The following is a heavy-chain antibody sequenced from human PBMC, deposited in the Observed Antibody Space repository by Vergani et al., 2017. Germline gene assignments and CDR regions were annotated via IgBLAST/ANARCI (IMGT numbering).Heavy chain of an antibody. CDR1: GYTFTDYA. Sequence: QVQLVQSGSELKKPGASVKVSCEASGYTFTDYAMTWVRQAPGQGLEWMGWINTNTGNPTYAQGFTGRFVFSLDTSVSTAYLQINSLKAEDTAVYYCAREYLSDPGWLFDYWGQGTLVTVSS. CDR2: INTNTGNP. D-gene: IGHD6-19*01. V-gene: IGHV7-4-1*02. J-gene: IGHJ4*02. CDR3: AREYLSDPGWLFDY.